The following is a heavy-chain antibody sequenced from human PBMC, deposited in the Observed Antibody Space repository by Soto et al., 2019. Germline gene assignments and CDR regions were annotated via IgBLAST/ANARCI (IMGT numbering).Heavy chain of an antibody. CDR2: IYPGDSDT. Sequence: PGESLKISCKGSGYSFTTYWISWVRQMPGKGLEWMGIIYPGDSDTRYSPSFQGQVTISADKSISTAYLQWSSLKASDTAMYYCARGKIVVVPAARGGDAFDIWGQGTMVTVSS. CDR3: ARGKIVVVPAARGGDAFDI. D-gene: IGHD2-2*01. J-gene: IGHJ3*02. CDR1: GYSFTTYW. V-gene: IGHV5-51*01.